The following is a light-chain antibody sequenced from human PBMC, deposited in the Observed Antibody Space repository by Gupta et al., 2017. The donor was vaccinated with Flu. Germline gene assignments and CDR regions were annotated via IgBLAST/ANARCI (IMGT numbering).Light chain of an antibody. CDR3: LIWHNKVWV. Sequence: CNLRSDFNVANHRISWYQQKPGSPPQFFLAYKSDSNNQRGSGVPSRFSGSKDTSANAGLLLISGLQSDDEADYYCLIWHNKVWVFGGGTKLTVL. V-gene: IGLV5-45*01. CDR2: YKSDSNN. CDR1: SDFNVANHR. J-gene: IGLJ3*02.